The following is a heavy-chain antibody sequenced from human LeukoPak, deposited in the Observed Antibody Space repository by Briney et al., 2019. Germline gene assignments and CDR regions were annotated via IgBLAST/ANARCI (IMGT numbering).Heavy chain of an antibody. CDR1: GFTFSSYA. Sequence: GGSLRLSCAASGFTFSSYAMSWVRQAPGKGLEWVSAISGSGGSTYYADSVKGRFTISRDNSKNTLYLQMNSLRAEDTAVYYCAKDQDIVVVPAATFDYWGRGALVTVSS. D-gene: IGHD2-2*01. CDR3: AKDQDIVVVPAATFDY. V-gene: IGHV3-23*01. CDR2: ISGSGGST. J-gene: IGHJ4*02.